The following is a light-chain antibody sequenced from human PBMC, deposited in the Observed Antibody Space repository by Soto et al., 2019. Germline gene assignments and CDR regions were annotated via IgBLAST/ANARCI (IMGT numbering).Light chain of an antibody. CDR2: EVS. Sequence: SALTQPPSASGSPGQSVAISCTGTSSDVGGYNYVSWYQQYPGKAPKVMIYEVSKRPSGVPDRFSGSKSGNTASLTVFGLQAEDEADYYCSSYADNNNYVFGTGTKVTVL. J-gene: IGLJ1*01. CDR1: SSDVGGYNY. CDR3: SSYADNNNYV. V-gene: IGLV2-8*01.